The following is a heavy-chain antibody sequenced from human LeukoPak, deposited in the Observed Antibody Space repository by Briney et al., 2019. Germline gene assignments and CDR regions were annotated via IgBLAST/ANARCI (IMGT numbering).Heavy chain of an antibody. V-gene: IGHV3-21*01. CDR1: GFTFSSYS. D-gene: IGHD6-13*01. CDR3: ARAGTIAAARAYYFDY. CDR2: ISSSSYI. J-gene: IGHJ4*02. Sequence: GGSLRLSCAASGFTFSSYSMNWVRQAPGKGLEWVSSISSSSYIYYADSVKGRFTISRDNAKNSLYLQMNSLRAEDTAVYYCARAGTIAAARAYYFDYWGQGTLVTVSS.